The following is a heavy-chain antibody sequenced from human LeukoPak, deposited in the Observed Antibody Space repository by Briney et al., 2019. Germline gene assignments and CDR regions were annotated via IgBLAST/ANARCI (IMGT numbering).Heavy chain of an antibody. CDR3: ARDLSPKVGATHH. J-gene: IGHJ4*02. V-gene: IGHV1-2*02. Sequence: ASVKVSCKASGYTFTGYYMHWVRQAPGQGLEWMGWINPNSGGTNYAQKFQGRVTMTRDTSISTAYMQLGRLRSDDTAVYYCARDLSPKVGATHHWGQGTLVTVSS. D-gene: IGHD1-26*01. CDR2: INPNSGGT. CDR1: GYTFTGYY.